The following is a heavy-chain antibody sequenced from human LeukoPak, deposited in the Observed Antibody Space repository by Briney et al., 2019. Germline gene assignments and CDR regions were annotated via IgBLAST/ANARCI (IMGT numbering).Heavy chain of an antibody. CDR3: ARTTSLTASGYDY. V-gene: IGHV1-8*03. D-gene: IGHD4-17*01. CDR1: GYTFTNYH. Sequence: AASLKVSCKASGYTFTNYHINWVRQAPGQGLEWMGWINPNTGDRGYAQKFQGRVSITNDTSISTAYMELGSPRSEDTAVYFCARTTSLTASGYDYWGQGTLVTVSS. J-gene: IGHJ4*02. CDR2: INPNTGDR.